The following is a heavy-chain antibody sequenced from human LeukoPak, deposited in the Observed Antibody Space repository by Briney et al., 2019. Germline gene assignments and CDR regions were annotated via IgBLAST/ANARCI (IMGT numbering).Heavy chain of an antibody. CDR2: IIRIRNTI. V-gene: IGHV3-48*01. CDR3: ARDRWGRVVFDY. D-gene: IGHD2-15*01. CDR1: AFTFSGYS. Sequence: GASLIISCTASAFTFSGYSMNWVRQAPGKGLERVSYIIRIRNTIYYADSGKGRFTISTDNTKNSLYLQVNSVKGEDTAVYYCARDRWGRVVFDYWGQGTLVTVSS. J-gene: IGHJ4*02.